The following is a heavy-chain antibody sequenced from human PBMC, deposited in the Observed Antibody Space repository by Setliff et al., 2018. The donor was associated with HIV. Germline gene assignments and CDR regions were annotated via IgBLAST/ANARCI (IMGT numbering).Heavy chain of an antibody. CDR1: GGSFSDYS. D-gene: IGHD1-1*01. V-gene: IGHV1-69*10. CDR2: IIPMVSLP. CDR3: ARGQLKPTGYFFDY. Sequence: SVKVSCKASGGSFSDYSISWLLQAPGQAFEWMGGIIPMVSLPNFAQSFLGRLTITANRSTTTAYMELSRLASEDTAVYYCARGQLKPTGYFFDYWGLGTLVTVSS. J-gene: IGHJ4*02.